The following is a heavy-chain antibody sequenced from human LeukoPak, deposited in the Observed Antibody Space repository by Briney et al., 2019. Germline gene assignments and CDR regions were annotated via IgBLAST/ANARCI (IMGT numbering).Heavy chain of an antibody. J-gene: IGHJ4*02. CDR2: VDHYGDPK. CDR1: GFTFSDYW. V-gene: IGHV3-74*01. Sequence: GGSLRLSCAASGFTFSDYWMHWVRQVPGRGLMGVSLVDHYGDPKFYADSVKGRFTISRGNAKNTLYLQMDSLRAEDTAVYYCATDLSGSIDYWGRGTLVTVSS. CDR3: ATDLSGSIDY. D-gene: IGHD3-10*01.